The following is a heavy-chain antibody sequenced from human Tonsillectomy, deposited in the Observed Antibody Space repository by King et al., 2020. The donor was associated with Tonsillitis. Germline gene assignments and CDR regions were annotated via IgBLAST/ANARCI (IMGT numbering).Heavy chain of an antibody. CDR1: GGSINSDIYY. V-gene: IGHV4-61*02. J-gene: IGHJ5*02. CDR3: AGEYYHFPSDP. Sequence: QLQESGPGLVKPSQTLSLTCTVSGGSINSDIYYWSWIRQPAGKGLEWIGRIYTSGSTNYNPSLKSRVTISVDTSKNHFSLRLSSVTAADTAVYYCAGEYYHFPSDPGGKGTRAT. CDR2: IYTSGST. D-gene: IGHD3-3*01.